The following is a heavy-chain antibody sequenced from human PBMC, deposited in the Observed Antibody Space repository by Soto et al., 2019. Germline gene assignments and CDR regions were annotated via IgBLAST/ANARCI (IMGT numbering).Heavy chain of an antibody. Sequence: EVQLVESGGGLEQPGRSLRLSCAASGFTFDENAMHWVRQAPGKGLEWVSGISWNSGSIGYADSVKGRFTISRDNAKNSLYLLMNSLRAEDTALYYCAKLARGGSSWSDYWGQGTLVTVSS. J-gene: IGHJ4*02. V-gene: IGHV3-9*01. D-gene: IGHD6-13*01. CDR1: GFTFDENA. CDR2: ISWNSGSI. CDR3: AKLARGGSSWSDY.